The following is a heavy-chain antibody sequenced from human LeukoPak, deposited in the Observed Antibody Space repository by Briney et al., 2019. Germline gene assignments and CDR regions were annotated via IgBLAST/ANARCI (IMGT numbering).Heavy chain of an antibody. J-gene: IGHJ4*02. CDR1: GYTFTSYY. CDR3: ARGRRGRFYDSSGYFTYYFDY. V-gene: IGHV1-46*01. Sequence: ASVKVSCKASGYTFTSYYMHWVRQAPGQGLEWMGIINPSGGSTGYAQKFQGRVTMTRNTSISTAYMELSSLRSEDTAVYYCARGRRGRFYDSSGYFTYYFDYWGQGTLVTVSS. D-gene: IGHD3-22*01. CDR2: INPSGGST.